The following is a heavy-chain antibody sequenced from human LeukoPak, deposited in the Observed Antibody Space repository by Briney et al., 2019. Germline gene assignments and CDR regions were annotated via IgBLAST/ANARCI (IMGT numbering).Heavy chain of an antibody. CDR2: IIPILGIA. V-gene: IGHV1-69*04. J-gene: IGHJ5*02. CDR3: ARVGEGYYDNNNWFDP. D-gene: IGHD3-22*01. Sequence: GASVKVSCKASGGTFSSYAISWVRQAPGQGLEWMGRIIPILGIANYAQKFQGRVTITADKSTSTAYMELSSLRSEDTAVYYCARVGEGYYDNNNWFDPWGQGTLVTVSS. CDR1: GGTFSSYA.